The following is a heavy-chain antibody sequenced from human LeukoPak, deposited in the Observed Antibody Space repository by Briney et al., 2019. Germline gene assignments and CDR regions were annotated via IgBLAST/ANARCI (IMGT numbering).Heavy chain of an antibody. Sequence: PSETLSLTCTVSGGSISSYYWTWMRQPPGKGLEWIGYSYDSGSTNYNPSLKSRVTISVDTSKTQFSLKLSSVTAADTAVYYCARRVTSNWFDPWGQGTLVTVSS. CDR2: SYDSGST. CDR1: GGSISSYY. V-gene: IGHV4-59*08. J-gene: IGHJ5*02. D-gene: IGHD2-21*02. CDR3: ARRVTSNWFDP.